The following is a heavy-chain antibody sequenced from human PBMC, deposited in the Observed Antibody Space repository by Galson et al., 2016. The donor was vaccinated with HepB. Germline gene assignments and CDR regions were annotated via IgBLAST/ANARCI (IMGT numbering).Heavy chain of an antibody. Sequence: SLRLSCAASGFTFSSYAMHWVRQAPGKGLEWVAVISYDGSNKYYADSGKGRFTIPRDNSKNPLDLQINSLRAEDTAVYYCARDSSSWFRSYWYFDLWGRGTLVTVSS. V-gene: IGHV3-30-3*01. CDR2: ISYDGSNK. D-gene: IGHD6-13*01. CDR3: ARDSSSWFRSYWYFDL. J-gene: IGHJ2*01. CDR1: GFTFSSYA.